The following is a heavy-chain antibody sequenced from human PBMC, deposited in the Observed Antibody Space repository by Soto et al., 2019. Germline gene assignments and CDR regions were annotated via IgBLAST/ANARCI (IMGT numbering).Heavy chain of an antibody. CDR2: IYPGDSDT. CDR1: GYSFTSYW. CDR3: ARVRRDGYNLNPTYAFEI. D-gene: IGHD5-12*01. Sequence: PGESLKISCKGSGYSFTSYWIGWVRQMPGKGLEWMGIIYPGDSDTRYSPSFQGQVTISADKSISTAYLQWSSLKASDTAMYYCARVRRDGYNLNPTYAFEIWGQGTMVTVAS. J-gene: IGHJ3*02. V-gene: IGHV5-51*01.